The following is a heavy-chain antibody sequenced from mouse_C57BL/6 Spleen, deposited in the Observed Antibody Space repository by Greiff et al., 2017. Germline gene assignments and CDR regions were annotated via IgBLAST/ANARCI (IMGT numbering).Heavy chain of an antibody. V-gene: IGHV1-53*01. CDR1: GYTFTSYW. D-gene: IGHD2-5*01. J-gene: IGHJ3*01. CDR2: INPSNGGT. Sequence: QVQLQQPGTELVKPGASVKLSCKAPGYTFTSYWMHWVKQRPGQGLEWIGNINPSNGGTNYNEKFKSKATLTVDKSSSTAYMQLSSLTSEDSAVSYCARSAYYSTLFAYWGQGTLVTVSA. CDR3: ARSAYYSTLFAY.